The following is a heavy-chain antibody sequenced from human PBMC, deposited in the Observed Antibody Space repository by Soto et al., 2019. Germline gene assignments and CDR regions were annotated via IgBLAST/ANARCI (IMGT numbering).Heavy chain of an antibody. D-gene: IGHD2-8*02. V-gene: IGHV3-7*03. CDR1: GITFSPYW. CDR2: RNQSGSEK. Sequence: EVQVVESGGGLVQPGGSLRLSCTASGITFSPYWMSWVRQAPGKGLEWVATRNQSGSEKYYVDSVKGRFTISRDNAKNSRDLQMNRLPAEDTAVYYCDRPGGWWDAGVGGRREDSWGPRTLVTASS. J-gene: IGHJ4*02. CDR3: DRPGGWWDAGVGGRREDS.